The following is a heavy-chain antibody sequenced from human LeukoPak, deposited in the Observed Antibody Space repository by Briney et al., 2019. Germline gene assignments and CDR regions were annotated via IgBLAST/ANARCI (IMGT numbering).Heavy chain of an antibody. V-gene: IGHV3-23*01. CDR2: ISGSGGST. Sequence: GGSLRLSCAASGFTFSSYAMSWVRQAPGKGLEWASAISGSGGSTYYADSVKGRFTISRDNSKNTLYLQMNSLRAEDTAVYYCAKVRAPIILRFLEWVIDYWGQGTLVTVSS. CDR3: AKVRAPIILRFLEWVIDY. D-gene: IGHD3-3*01. J-gene: IGHJ4*02. CDR1: GFTFSSYA.